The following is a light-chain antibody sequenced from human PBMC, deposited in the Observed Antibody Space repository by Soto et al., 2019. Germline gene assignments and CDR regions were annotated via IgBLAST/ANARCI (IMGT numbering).Light chain of an antibody. J-gene: IGKJ4*01. CDR1: QSISTF. Sequence: DIQMTQSPSTLSASIGDRVTITCRASQSISTFLAWYQQKPGKAPQVLIYDASKLEPGVPSRLSGGGSGTQFTLTISSLQPDDFATYYCQQYDPYPLTFGGGTRVEIK. CDR3: QQYDPYPLT. V-gene: IGKV1-5*01. CDR2: DAS.